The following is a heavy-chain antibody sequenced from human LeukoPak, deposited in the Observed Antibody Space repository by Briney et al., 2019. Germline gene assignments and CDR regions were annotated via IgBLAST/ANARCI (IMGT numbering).Heavy chain of an antibody. Sequence: GGSLRLSCTASGFTFGDYAMSWVRQAPGQGLEWVGFIRSKAYGGTTEYAASVKGRFTISRDDSKSIAYLQMNSLKAEDTAVYYCTRGYSGYDEALDIWGQGTMVTVSS. CDR1: GFTFGDYA. CDR3: TRGYSGYDEALDI. D-gene: IGHD5-12*01. J-gene: IGHJ3*02. CDR2: IRSKAYGGTT. V-gene: IGHV3-49*04.